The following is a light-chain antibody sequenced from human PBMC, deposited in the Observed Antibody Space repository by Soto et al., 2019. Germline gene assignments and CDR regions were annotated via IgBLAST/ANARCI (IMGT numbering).Light chain of an antibody. CDR2: AAS. CDR3: QQSYSTIS. Sequence: DLQITQNPSSVSASVMARFTMTFRARQSISMYLNWYQQKPGKAPKLLIYAASSLQSGVPSRFSGSGSGTDFTLTISSLQPEDFATDYCQQSYSTISSGQRTRPVI. J-gene: IGKJ5*01. CDR1: QSISMY. V-gene: IGKV1-39*01.